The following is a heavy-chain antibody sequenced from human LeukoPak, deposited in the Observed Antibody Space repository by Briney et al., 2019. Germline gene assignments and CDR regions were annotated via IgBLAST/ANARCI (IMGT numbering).Heavy chain of an antibody. CDR2: MNPNSGNT. Sequence: ASVTLSFTASAYTFTIYDINWVRQATGQGLEWMGWMNPNSGNTGYAQKFQGRVTMTRNTSITTAYMELSSLRSEDTAVYYCARSKVGTSTLPIDYWGQGTLVTVSS. CDR3: ARSKVGTSTLPIDY. J-gene: IGHJ4*02. CDR1: AYTFTIYD. V-gene: IGHV1-8*01. D-gene: IGHD1-26*01.